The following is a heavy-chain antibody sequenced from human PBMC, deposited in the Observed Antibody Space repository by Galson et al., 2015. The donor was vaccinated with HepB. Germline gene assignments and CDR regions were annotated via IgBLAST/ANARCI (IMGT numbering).Heavy chain of an antibody. V-gene: IGHV3-23*01. J-gene: IGHJ4*02. CDR2: ISGSGGST. CDR1: GFTFSSYA. D-gene: IGHD6-13*01. CDR3: AKYPYHHPGIAAAGTFSN. Sequence: SLRLSCAASGFTFSSYAMSWVRQAPGKGLEWVSAISGSGGSTYYADSVKGRFTISRDNSKNTLYLQMNSLRAEDTAVYYCAKYPYHHPGIAAAGTFSNWGQGTLVTVSS.